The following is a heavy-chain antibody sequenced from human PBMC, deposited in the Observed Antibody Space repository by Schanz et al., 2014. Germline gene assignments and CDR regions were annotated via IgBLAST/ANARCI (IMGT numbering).Heavy chain of an antibody. Sequence: EVQLLESGGGFVQPGGSLRLSCVASGVTFSSYAMSWVRQASGKGLEWVSAISGSGASTYYADSVKGRFTISRYNAKNSLYQQMNSLRAEDTSVYYCAGLDSGYDSHLYYCYYCMDVWGKGTTVTVSS. V-gene: IGHV3-23*01. J-gene: IGHJ6*03. CDR1: GVTFSSYA. D-gene: IGHD5-12*01. CDR2: ISGSGAST. CDR3: AGLDSGYDSHLYYCYYCMDV.